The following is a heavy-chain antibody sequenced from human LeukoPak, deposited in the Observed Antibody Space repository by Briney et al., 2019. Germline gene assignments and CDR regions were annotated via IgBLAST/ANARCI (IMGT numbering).Heavy chain of an antibody. Sequence: SETLSLTCTVSGGSISSYYWSWIRQPAGKGLEWIGRIYTSGSTNYNPSLKSRVTMSVDTSKNQFSLKLSSVTAADTAVYYCVRGGAYYYDSTGYSLGYWGQGTLVTVSS. D-gene: IGHD3-22*01. J-gene: IGHJ4*02. CDR1: GGSISSYY. CDR3: VRGGAYYYDSTGYSLGY. V-gene: IGHV4-4*07. CDR2: IYTSGST.